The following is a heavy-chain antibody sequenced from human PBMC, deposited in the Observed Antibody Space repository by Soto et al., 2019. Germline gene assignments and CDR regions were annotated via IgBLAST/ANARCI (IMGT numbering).Heavy chain of an antibody. CDR2: IYYSGST. D-gene: IGHD3-10*01. J-gene: IGHJ5*02. CDR3: ASRAGFGADKWFDP. V-gene: IGHV4-59*01. CDR1: GGSISNYY. Sequence: PSETLSLTCTVSGGSISNYYWSWIRQPPGKGLEWIGYIYYSGSTNYNPSLKSRVTISVATSKNQFSLKLSSVTAADTAVYYCASRAGFGADKWFDPWGQGTLVTVSS.